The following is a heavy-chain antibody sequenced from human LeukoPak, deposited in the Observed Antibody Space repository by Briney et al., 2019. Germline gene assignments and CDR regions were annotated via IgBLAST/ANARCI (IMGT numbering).Heavy chain of an antibody. V-gene: IGHV3-48*02. Sequence: GGSLRLSCEASGFPFGSYVMSWVRQAPGKGLEWIAYINHNAEMIFYPDFVKGRFTISRDNAKNSLYLQMNGLRYEDTAIYYCARDHDWAFDLWGQGTLVTVSS. D-gene: IGHD3-9*01. CDR2: INHNAEMI. CDR3: ARDHDWAFDL. CDR1: GFPFGSYV. J-gene: IGHJ4*02.